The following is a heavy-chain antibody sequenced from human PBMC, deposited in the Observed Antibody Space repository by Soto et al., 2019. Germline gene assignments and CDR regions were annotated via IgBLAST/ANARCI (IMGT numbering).Heavy chain of an antibody. Sequence: GASVKVSCKASGYTFTNYAMHWMRQAPGQRLEWMGWINAGNGNTKYSQKFQGRVTITRDTSASTAYMELSSLRSEDTAVYYCARVSGYYLPDYWGQGTLVTVS. D-gene: IGHD5-12*01. CDR2: INAGNGNT. J-gene: IGHJ4*02. CDR1: GYTFTNYA. CDR3: ARVSGYYLPDY. V-gene: IGHV1-3*01.